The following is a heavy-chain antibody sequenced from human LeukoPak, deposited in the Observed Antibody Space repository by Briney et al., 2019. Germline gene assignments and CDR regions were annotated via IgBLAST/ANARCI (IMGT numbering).Heavy chain of an antibody. V-gene: IGHV3-33*01. CDR3: ARDATEYGDSHFDW. CDR2: IWNDGSHQ. Sequence: PGRSLRLSCSASGFSFSSYGMHWARQAPGKGLEWVAVIWNDGSHQYYADSEKGRFTISRDNSRNTVYLQMNRLRVDDTAVYYCARDATEYGDSHFDWWGQGTLVTVSS. J-gene: IGHJ4*02. D-gene: IGHD4-17*01. CDR1: GFSFSSYG.